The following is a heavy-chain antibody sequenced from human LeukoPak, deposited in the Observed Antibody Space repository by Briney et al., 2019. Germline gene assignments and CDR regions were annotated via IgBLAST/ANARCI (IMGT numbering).Heavy chain of an antibody. CDR1: GYTFTGYY. D-gene: IGHD6-13*01. J-gene: IGHJ6*03. CDR3: ASGIAAAGMGYYYMDV. V-gene: IGHV1-2*06. Sequence: GASVKVSCKASGYTFTGYYMHWVRQAPGQGLEWMGRINPNSGGTNYAQEFQGRVTMTRDTSISTAYMELSRLRSGDTAVYYCASGIAAAGMGYYYMDVWGKGTTVTVSS. CDR2: INPNSGGT.